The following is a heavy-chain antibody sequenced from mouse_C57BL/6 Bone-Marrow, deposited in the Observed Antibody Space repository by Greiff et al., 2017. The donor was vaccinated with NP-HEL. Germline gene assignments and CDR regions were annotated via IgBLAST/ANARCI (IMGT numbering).Heavy chain of an antibody. J-gene: IGHJ1*03. V-gene: IGHV1-18*01. CDR3: ARTVWTTVVDWYFDV. CDR2: INPNNGGT. D-gene: IGHD1-1*01. CDR1: GYTFTDYN. Sequence: EVQLQQSGPELVKPGASVKIPCKASGYTFTDYNMDWVKQSHGKSLEWIGDINPNNGGTIYNQKFKGKATLTVDKSSSTAYMELRSLTSEDTAVYYCARTVWTTVVDWYFDVWGTGTTVTVSS.